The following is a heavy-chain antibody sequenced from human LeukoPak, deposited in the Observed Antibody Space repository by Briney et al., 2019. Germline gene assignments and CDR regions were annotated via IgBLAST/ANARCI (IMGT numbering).Heavy chain of an antibody. CDR3: AKAFLGLTGKSPYYYYYMDV. V-gene: IGHV3-23*01. J-gene: IGHJ6*03. CDR2: ISGSGGST. CDR1: GFTFSGYA. D-gene: IGHD3-9*01. Sequence: GGSLRLSCAASGFTFSGYAMSWVRQAPGKGLEWVSAISGSGGSTYYADSVKGRFTISRDNSKNTLYLQMNSLRAEDTAVYYCAKAFLGLTGKSPYYYYYMDVWGKGTTVTVSS.